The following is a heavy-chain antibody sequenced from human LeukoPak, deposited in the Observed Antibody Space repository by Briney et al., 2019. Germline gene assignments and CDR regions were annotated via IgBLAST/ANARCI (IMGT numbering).Heavy chain of an antibody. CDR2: IYISGST. J-gene: IGHJ3*02. Sequence: PSETLSLTCTVSGGSISSGSYQWSWTRQPAGKGLEWIGRIYISGSTNYTPSPKSRVTISVDTSKNQFSLKLSSVTAADTAVYYCARDSSGYYHPDTFDIWGQGTMVTVSS. CDR1: GGSISSGSYQ. V-gene: IGHV4-61*02. D-gene: IGHD3-22*01. CDR3: ARDSSGYYHPDTFDI.